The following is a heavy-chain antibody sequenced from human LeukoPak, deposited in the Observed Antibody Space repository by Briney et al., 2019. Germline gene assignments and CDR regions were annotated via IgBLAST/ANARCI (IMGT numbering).Heavy chain of an antibody. D-gene: IGHD4-17*01. J-gene: IGHJ3*02. CDR3: AREGYGDYSAFDI. CDR2: IYYSGST. V-gene: IGHV4-59*12. CDR1: GGSISSYY. Sequence: SETLSFTCTVSGGSISSYYWSWIRQPPGKGLEWIGYIYYSGSTNYNPSLKSRVTISVDTSKNQFSLKLSSVTAADTAVYYCAREGYGDYSAFDIWGQGTMVTVSS.